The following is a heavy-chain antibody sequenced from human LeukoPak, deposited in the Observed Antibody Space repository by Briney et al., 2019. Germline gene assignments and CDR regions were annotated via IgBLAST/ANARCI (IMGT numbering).Heavy chain of an antibody. Sequence: SETLSLTCTVSGYSISGGYYWGWIRQSPGKGLEWIGSFYHGGSTYYNPSLKSRVTMSVDTSKNQFSLKLTSVTAADTAVYYCARVGSIASRRFDPWGQGTLVTVSS. CDR3: ARVGSIASRRFDP. V-gene: IGHV4-38-2*02. J-gene: IGHJ5*02. D-gene: IGHD6-6*01. CDR1: GYSISGGYY. CDR2: FYHGGST.